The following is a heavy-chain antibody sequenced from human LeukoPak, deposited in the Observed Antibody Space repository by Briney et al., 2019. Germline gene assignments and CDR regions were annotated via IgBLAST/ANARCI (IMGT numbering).Heavy chain of an antibody. CDR3: AREEISVVVPAAMAFENGMDV. CDR2: IIPIFGTA. CDR1: GGTFISYA. D-gene: IGHD2-2*01. V-gene: IGHV1-69*06. Sequence: SVTVSFTASGGTFISYAISWVGQARGQGREGMGGIIPIFGTANYAQKFQGRVTITADKSTSTAYMELSSLRSEDTAVYYCAREEISVVVPAAMAFENGMDVWGKGTTVSVSS. J-gene: IGHJ6*04.